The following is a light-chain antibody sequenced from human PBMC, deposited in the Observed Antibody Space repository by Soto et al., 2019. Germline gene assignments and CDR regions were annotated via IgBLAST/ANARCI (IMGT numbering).Light chain of an antibody. CDR1: ISDVGGHGY. CDR2: EVT. V-gene: IGLV2-14*01. Sequence: QSALTQPASVSGSPGQSITISCTGTISDVGGHGYVSWYQQHPGKAPKLMIYEVTYRPSGVSDRFSGSKSGNTASLTISGLQAEDEADYYCSSYTSSSTLWVFGGGTKLTVL. J-gene: IGLJ3*02. CDR3: SSYTSSSTLWV.